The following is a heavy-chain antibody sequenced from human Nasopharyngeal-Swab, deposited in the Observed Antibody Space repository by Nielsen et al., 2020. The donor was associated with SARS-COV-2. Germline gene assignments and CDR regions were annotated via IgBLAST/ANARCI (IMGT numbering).Heavy chain of an antibody. Sequence: WIRQPPGKGLEWIGYIYYSGSTNYNPSLKSRVTISVDTSKNQFSLKLSSETAADTAVYYCASYPLTFGGVWGSDAFDIWGQGTMVTVSS. CDR2: IYYSGST. J-gene: IGHJ3*02. CDR3: ASYPLTFGGVWGSDAFDI. D-gene: IGHD3-16*01. V-gene: IGHV4-59*01.